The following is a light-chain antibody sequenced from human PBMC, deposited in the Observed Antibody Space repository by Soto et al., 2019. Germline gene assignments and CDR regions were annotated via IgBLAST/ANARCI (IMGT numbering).Light chain of an antibody. CDR3: CSYAGSSTFTYV. V-gene: IGLV2-11*01. CDR1: SSDVGGYNY. CDR2: DVS. Sequence: QSALTQPRSVSGSPGQSVTISCTGTSSDVGGYNYVSWYQQHPGKVPKLMIYDVSKRPSGVPDRFSGSKSDNTASLTISGLQAEDEADYYCCSYAGSSTFTYVFGTGTKLTVL. J-gene: IGLJ1*01.